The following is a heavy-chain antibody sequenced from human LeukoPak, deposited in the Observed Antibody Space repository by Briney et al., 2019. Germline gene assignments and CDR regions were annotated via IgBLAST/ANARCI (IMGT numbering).Heavy chain of an antibody. CDR2: ISGSGDIT. D-gene: IGHD6-6*01. Sequence: GRTLRLSCAASGFTFSSYAMHWVRQAPGKGLEWVSVISGSGDITYQADSVKGRFTISRDNSMNTLYLQMNSLRAEDTAVYYCAKDGVYTTSSRGFFDCWGQGTLVTVSS. V-gene: IGHV3-23*01. CDR1: GFTFSSYA. J-gene: IGHJ4*02. CDR3: AKDGVYTTSSRGFFDC.